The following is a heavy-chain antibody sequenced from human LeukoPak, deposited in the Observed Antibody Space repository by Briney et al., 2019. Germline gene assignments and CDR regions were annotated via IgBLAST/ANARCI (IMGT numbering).Heavy chain of an antibody. CDR3: AKDIRITMVRGVINDY. Sequence: GGSLRLSCAAPGFTFSNYAMCWVRQAPGKGLEWVSTISGSDGGTYYADSVKGRFTISRDNSKNTLYLQMNSLRAEDTAVYYCAKDIRITMVRGVINDYWGQGTLVTVSS. D-gene: IGHD3-10*01. CDR2: ISGSDGGT. V-gene: IGHV3-23*01. CDR1: GFTFSNYA. J-gene: IGHJ4*02.